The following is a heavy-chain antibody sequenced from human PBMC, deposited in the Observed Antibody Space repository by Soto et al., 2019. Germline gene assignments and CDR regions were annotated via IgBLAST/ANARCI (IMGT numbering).Heavy chain of an antibody. CDR3: ARSFGVEYFYYYGRDV. V-gene: IGHV1-69*06. J-gene: IGHJ6*02. D-gene: IGHD3-10*01. CDR1: GGTFSSYA. Sequence: QVQLVQSGAEVKKPGSSVKVSCKASGGTFSSYAISWVRQAPGQGLEWMGGIIPIFGTANYAQKFQGRVTITADKSTSTADMELSSLRSEDTAVYYCARSFGVEYFYYYGRDVWGQGTTVTVCS. CDR2: IIPIFGTA.